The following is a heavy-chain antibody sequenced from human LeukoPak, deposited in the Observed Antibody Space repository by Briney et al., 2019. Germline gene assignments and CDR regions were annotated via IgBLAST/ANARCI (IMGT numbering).Heavy chain of an antibody. CDR1: GGSISSGSYY. Sequence: NPSETLSLTCTVSGGSISSGSYYWSWIRQPAGKGLEWIGRIYTSGSTNYNPSLKSRVTMSVDTSKNQFSLKLSSVTAADTAVYYCARSYCSSTSCFPFDYWGQGTLVTVSS. D-gene: IGHD2-2*01. CDR2: IYTSGST. V-gene: IGHV4-61*02. J-gene: IGHJ4*02. CDR3: ARSYCSSTSCFPFDY.